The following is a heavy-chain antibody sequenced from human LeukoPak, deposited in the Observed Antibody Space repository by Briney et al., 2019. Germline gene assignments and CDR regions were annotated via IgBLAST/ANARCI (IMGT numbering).Heavy chain of an antibody. V-gene: IGHV4-38-2*02. Sequence: SETLSLTCTVSGGSISSYYWSWIRQPPGKGLEWIGSIYHSGSTYYNPSLKSRVTISVDTSKNQFSLKLSSVTAADTAVYYCARDVRYDILTGWYFDYWGQGTLVTVSS. D-gene: IGHD3-9*01. CDR3: ARDVRYDILTGWYFDY. CDR1: GGSISSYY. CDR2: IYHSGST. J-gene: IGHJ4*02.